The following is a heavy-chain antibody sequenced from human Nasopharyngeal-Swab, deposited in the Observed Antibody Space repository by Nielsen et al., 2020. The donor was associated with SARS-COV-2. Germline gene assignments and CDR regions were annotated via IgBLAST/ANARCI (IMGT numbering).Heavy chain of an antibody. D-gene: IGHD5-18*01. CDR2: INAGNGNT. V-gene: IGHV1-3*01. CDR3: ARVGYKGWFDP. CDR1: GYTFTSYA. Sequence: ASVEVSCKASGYTFTSYAIHWVRQAPGQRLEWMGWINAGNGNTKYSQKFQGRVTITRDTSASTAYMELSSLRSEDTAVYYCARVGYKGWFDPWGQGTLVTVSS. J-gene: IGHJ5*02.